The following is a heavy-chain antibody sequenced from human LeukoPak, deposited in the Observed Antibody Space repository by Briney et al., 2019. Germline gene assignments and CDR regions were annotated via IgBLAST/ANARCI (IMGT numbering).Heavy chain of an antibody. CDR2: IYYSGST. CDR3: ARAAFGGIVVVTPTEFDY. D-gene: IGHD2-21*02. J-gene: IGHJ4*02. V-gene: IGHV4-31*03. CDR1: GGSISSSSYY. Sequence: SETLSLTCTVSGGSISSSSYYWGWIRQPPGKGLEWIGYIYYSGSTYYNPSLKSRVTISVDTSKNQFSLKLSSVTAADTAVYYCARAAFGGIVVVTPTEFDYWGQGTLVTVSS.